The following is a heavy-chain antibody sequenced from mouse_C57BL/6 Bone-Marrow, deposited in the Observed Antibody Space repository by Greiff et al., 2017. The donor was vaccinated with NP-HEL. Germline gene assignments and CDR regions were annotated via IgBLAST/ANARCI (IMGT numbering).Heavy chain of an antibody. J-gene: IGHJ2*01. D-gene: IGHD1-1*01. CDR3: ARRFPYYYGSSYYFDY. V-gene: IGHV8-12*01. CDR2: IYWDDDK. CDR1: GFSLSTSGMG. Sequence: QVQLKESGPGILQSSQTLSLTCSFSGFSLSTSGMGVSWIRQPSGKGLEWLAHIYWDDDKRYNPSLKSRLTISKDTSRNQVFLKITSVDTADTATYYCARRFPYYYGSSYYFDYWGQGTTLTVSS.